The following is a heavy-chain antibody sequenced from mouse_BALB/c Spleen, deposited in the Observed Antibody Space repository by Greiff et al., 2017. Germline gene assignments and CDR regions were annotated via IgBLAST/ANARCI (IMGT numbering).Heavy chain of an antibody. J-gene: IGHJ4*01. V-gene: IGHV1-80*01. D-gene: IGHD1-1*01. CDR1: GYAFSSYW. CDR3: ARRITTVVAKDAMDY. CDR2: IYPGDGDT. Sequence: VQLQQSGAELVRPGSSVKISCKASGYAFSSYWMNWVKQRPGQGLEWIGQIYPGDGDTNYNGKFKGKATLTADKSSSTAYMQLSSLTSEDSAVYFCARRITTVVAKDAMDYWGQGTSVTVSS.